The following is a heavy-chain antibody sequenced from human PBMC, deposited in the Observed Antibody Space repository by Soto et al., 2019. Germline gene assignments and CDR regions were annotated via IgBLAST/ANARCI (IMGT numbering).Heavy chain of an antibody. CDR3: ARERGGPYYYDSSGGSGTYYYGMDV. J-gene: IGHJ6*02. CDR1: GFTFSSYG. D-gene: IGHD3-22*01. V-gene: IGHV3-33*01. Sequence: GGSLRLSCAASGFTFSSYGMHWVRQAPGKGLEWVAVIWYDGSNKYYADSVKGRFTISRDNSKNTLYLQMNSLRAEDTAVYYCARERGGPYYYDSSGGSGTYYYGMDVWGQGTTVTVSS. CDR2: IWYDGSNK.